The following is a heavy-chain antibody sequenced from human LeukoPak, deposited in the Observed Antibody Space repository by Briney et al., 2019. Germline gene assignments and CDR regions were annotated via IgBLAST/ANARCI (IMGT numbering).Heavy chain of an antibody. CDR1: GGSISSYY. D-gene: IGHD3-16*02. J-gene: IGHJ3*02. Sequence: SETLSLTCTVSGGSISSYYWSWIRQPPGKGLEWIGYIYYSGSTNYNPSLKSRVTISVDTSKNQFSLKLCSVTAADAAVYYCARLFPSYDYVWGSYRINAFDIWGQGTMVTVSS. CDR2: IYYSGST. CDR3: ARLFPSYDYVWGSYRINAFDI. V-gene: IGHV4-59*08.